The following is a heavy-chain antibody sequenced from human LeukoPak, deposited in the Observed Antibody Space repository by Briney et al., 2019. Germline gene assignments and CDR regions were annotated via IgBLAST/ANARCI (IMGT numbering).Heavy chain of an antibody. J-gene: IGHJ4*02. Sequence: GRSLRLSCAASGFTFDDYAMHWVRQAPGKGLEWVSGISWNSGSIGYADSVKGRFTISRDNAKNSLYLQMNSLRAEDTALYYCAKSTVDTAGVDYWGQGTLVTVSS. CDR1: GFTFDDYA. CDR2: ISWNSGSI. D-gene: IGHD5-18*01. CDR3: AKSTVDTAGVDY. V-gene: IGHV3-9*01.